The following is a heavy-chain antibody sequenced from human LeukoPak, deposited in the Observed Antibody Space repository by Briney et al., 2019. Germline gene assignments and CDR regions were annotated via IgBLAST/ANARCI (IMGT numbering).Heavy chain of an antibody. CDR3: TRHEGILTGYYHS. J-gene: IGHJ4*02. Sequence: PGGSLRLSYAASGFAFSGSALHWVRQASGKGLEWVGRIRGEANNYATAYAASVKGRFTISRDDSKNTAYLQMNSLKTEDTALYYCTRHEGILTGYYHSWGQGTLVTVSS. V-gene: IGHV3-73*01. D-gene: IGHD3-9*01. CDR1: GFAFSGSA. CDR2: IRGEANNYAT.